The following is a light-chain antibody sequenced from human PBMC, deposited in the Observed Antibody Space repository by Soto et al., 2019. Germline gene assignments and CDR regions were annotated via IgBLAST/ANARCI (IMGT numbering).Light chain of an antibody. V-gene: IGKV1-39*01. CDR3: QQSYSTTQT. Sequence: DIPMAHSPSSLSASVGDRITITFRESQSIRSYLNWYQQKPGTAPKLLIYAASSLQSGVPSRFSGSGSGTDFTLTISSLQPEDFATDYCQQSYSTTQTFGQGTKVDIK. CDR1: QSIRSY. J-gene: IGKJ1*01. CDR2: AAS.